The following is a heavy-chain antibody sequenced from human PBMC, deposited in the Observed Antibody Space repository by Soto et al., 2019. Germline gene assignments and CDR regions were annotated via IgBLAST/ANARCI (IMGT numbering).Heavy chain of an antibody. CDR2: ISYDGSNK. D-gene: IGHD3-3*01. CDR1: GFTFSSYG. J-gene: IGHJ4*02. V-gene: IGHV3-30*18. Sequence: QVQLVESGGGVVQPGRSLRLSCAASGFTFSSYGMHWVRQAPGKGLEWVAVISYDGSNKYYADSVKGRFTISGDNSKNTLYLQMNSLRAEDTAVYYCAKVVTIFGVVIIDYWGQGTLVTVSS. CDR3: AKVVTIFGVVIIDY.